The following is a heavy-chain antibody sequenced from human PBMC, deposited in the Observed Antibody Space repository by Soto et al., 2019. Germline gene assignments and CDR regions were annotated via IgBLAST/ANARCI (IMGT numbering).Heavy chain of an antibody. CDR1: GYTFTGYY. CDR2: INPNSGGT. Sequence: ASVKVSCKASGYTFTGYYMHWVRQAPGQGLEWMGWINPNSGGTNYAQKFQGWVTMTRDTSISTAYMELSRLRSDDTAVYYCAREMGIAVAGTADAFDIWGQGTMVTVSS. J-gene: IGHJ3*02. CDR3: AREMGIAVAGTADAFDI. D-gene: IGHD6-19*01. V-gene: IGHV1-2*04.